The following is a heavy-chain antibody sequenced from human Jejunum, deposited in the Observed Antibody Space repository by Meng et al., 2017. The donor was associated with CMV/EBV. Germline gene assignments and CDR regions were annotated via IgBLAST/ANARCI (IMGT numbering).Heavy chain of an antibody. Sequence: LWPGRHSLLKPSETPSLTFGVYGGSFSNYYWSWIRQSPGKGLEWIGEIHPSGSTYYNPSLSSRVTMSVDTSKNQFSLNLRSVTAADTAVYYCSRGADAYKSGRSWGQGTLVTVSS. D-gene: IGHD5-24*01. V-gene: IGHV4-34*01. CDR2: IHPSGST. J-gene: IGHJ5*02. CDR1: GGSFSNYY. CDR3: SRGADAYKSGRS.